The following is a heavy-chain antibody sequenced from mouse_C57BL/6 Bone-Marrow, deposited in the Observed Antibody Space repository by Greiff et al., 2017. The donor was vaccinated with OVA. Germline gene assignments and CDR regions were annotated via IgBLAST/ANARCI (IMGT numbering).Heavy chain of an antibody. CDR3: ARIYGDFDY. J-gene: IGHJ2*01. V-gene: IGHV7-3*01. CDR1: GFTFTDYY. D-gene: IGHD1-1*01. CDR2: ISNKANGYTT. Sequence: EVHLVESGGGLVQPGGSLSLSCAASGFTFTDYYMSWVRQPPGKALEWLGFISNKANGYTTAYTASMKGRFTISRDNSQSILYLRMNALRAEDSATYDCARIYGDFDYWGQGTTLTVAS.